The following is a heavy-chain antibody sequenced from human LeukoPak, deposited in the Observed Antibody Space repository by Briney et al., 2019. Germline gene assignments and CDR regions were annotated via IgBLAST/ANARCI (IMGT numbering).Heavy chain of an antibody. Sequence: SETLSLTCTVSGGSISSYYWSLIRQPPGKGLEWIGCIYYSGSTNYNPSLKSRVTISVDTSKNQFSLKLSSVTAADTAVYYCARDSGGWFDPWGEGTLVTVSS. V-gene: IGHV4-59*01. CDR1: GGSISSYY. CDR2: IYYSGST. CDR3: ARDSGGWFDP. J-gene: IGHJ5*02.